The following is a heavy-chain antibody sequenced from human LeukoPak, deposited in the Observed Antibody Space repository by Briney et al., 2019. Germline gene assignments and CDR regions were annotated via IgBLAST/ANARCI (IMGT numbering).Heavy chain of an antibody. CDR3: AKGPNKYSSGWYNY. V-gene: IGHV3-23*01. D-gene: IGHD6-19*01. J-gene: IGHJ4*02. CDR2: ISGSGGST. Sequence: PGGSLRLSCAAFGFTFSSYAMSWVRQAPGKGLEWVSAISGSGGSTYYADSVKGRFTISRDNSKNTLYLQMNSLRAEDTAVYYCAKGPNKYSSGWYNYWRQGTLVTVSS. CDR1: GFTFSSYA.